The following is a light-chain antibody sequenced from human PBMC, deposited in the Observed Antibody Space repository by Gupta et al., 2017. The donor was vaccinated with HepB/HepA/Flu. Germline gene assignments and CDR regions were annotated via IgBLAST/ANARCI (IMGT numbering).Light chain of an antibody. Sequence: QSVLTQPPSASGTPGQRVTISCSGSSSNIGSNYVYWYQQFPGTAPKLLIDRNNQRPSGVPDRFSGSKSGTSASLAISGLRSDDEAYYYCATWDDSLSGYVFGNGTNVTVL. V-gene: IGLV1-47*01. CDR3: ATWDDSLSGYV. CDR2: RNN. J-gene: IGLJ1*01. CDR1: SSNIGSNY.